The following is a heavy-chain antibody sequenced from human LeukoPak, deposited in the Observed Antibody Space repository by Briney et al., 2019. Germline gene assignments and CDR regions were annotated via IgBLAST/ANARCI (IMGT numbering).Heavy chain of an antibody. V-gene: IGHV3-30*04. CDR2: ISYDGSNK. Sequence: PGGSLRLSCAASGFTFSSYAMSWVRQAPGKGLEWVAVISYDGSNKYYADSVKGRFTISRDNSKNTLYLQMNSLRAEDTAVYYCAREHHALDYWGQGTPVTVSS. D-gene: IGHD2-2*01. CDR1: GFTFSSYA. CDR3: AREHHALDY. J-gene: IGHJ4*02.